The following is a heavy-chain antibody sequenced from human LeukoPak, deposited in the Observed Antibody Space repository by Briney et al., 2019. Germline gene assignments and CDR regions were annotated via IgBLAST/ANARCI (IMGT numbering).Heavy chain of an antibody. Sequence: GGSLRLSCAASGFTFSSYTMHWVRQAPGKGLECVAVISYDGSNKYYADSVKGRFTISRDNSKNTLYLQMNSLRPEDTAVYYCAGEGIAVPGVDYWGQGTLVTVSS. CDR3: AGEGIAVPGVDY. CDR1: GFTFSSYT. D-gene: IGHD6-19*01. J-gene: IGHJ4*02. V-gene: IGHV3-30-3*01. CDR2: ISYDGSNK.